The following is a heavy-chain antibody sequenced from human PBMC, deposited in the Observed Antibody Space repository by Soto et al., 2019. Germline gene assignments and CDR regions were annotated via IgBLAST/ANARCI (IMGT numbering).Heavy chain of an antibody. CDR1: VFSFSTYG. V-gene: IGHV3-30*18. J-gene: IGHJ6*02. D-gene: IGHD3-3*01. CDR3: AKEASGSSRFFYYYGMDV. CDR2: ISHDGGNN. Sequence: PGGSLRLCCSASVFSFSTYGMHWFRQAPGRGPEWMAVISHDGGNNYYADSVKGRFTISRDNSKNTLYLQLNSLRAEDTAVYYCAKEASGSSRFFYYYGMDVWGQGTTVTVSS.